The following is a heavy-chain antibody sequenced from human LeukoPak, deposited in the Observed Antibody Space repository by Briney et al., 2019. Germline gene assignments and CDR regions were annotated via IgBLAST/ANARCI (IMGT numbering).Heavy chain of an antibody. CDR1: GGSISSYY. J-gene: IGHJ3*02. D-gene: IGHD3-22*01. Sequence: SETLSLNCTVSGGSISSYYWSWIRQPAGKGLEWIGRIYTSGSTNYHPSLKSRVTMSVDTSKNQFSLKLSSVTAADTAVYYCARDRDYYDSSGYTYAFDIWGQGTMVTVSS. CDR3: ARDRDYYDSSGYTYAFDI. V-gene: IGHV4-4*07. CDR2: IYTSGST.